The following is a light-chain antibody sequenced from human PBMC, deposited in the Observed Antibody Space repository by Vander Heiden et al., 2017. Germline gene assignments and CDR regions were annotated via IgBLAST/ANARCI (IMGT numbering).Light chain of an antibody. J-gene: IGKJ1*01. Sequence: EIVLTQSPGTLSLSPGERATLSCRTSQSFSTSYLAWYQQKLGQAPRLLIYEASRRATGIPDRFSGSGSGTDFTLTISRLEPEDFAVYYCQYYGVPSKWTFGHGTKVELK. V-gene: IGKV3-20*01. CDR3: QYYGVPSKWT. CDR1: QSFSTSY. CDR2: EAS.